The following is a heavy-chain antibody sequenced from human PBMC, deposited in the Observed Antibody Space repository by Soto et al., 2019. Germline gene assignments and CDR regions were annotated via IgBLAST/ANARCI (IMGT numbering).Heavy chain of an antibody. CDR2: IWYDGSKK. Sequence: GGSLRLSCAASGFTFSHYGTHWVRQAPGKGLEWVAVIWYDGSKKDYADSVKGRFTISRDDAKNTLYLQMNSLRVEDTAVYYCARDHSGYYLDYWGQGTLVTVSS. CDR3: ARDHSGYYLDY. CDR1: GFTFSHYG. J-gene: IGHJ4*02. D-gene: IGHD5-12*01. V-gene: IGHV3-33*01.